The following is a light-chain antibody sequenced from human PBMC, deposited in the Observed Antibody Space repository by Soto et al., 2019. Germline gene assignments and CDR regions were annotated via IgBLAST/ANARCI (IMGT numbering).Light chain of an antibody. V-gene: IGLV1-47*02. Sequence: QSALTQPPSAPGTPGQRATISGSGSSSTIETNDIFWHQQLPGSAPKLLIYSNDQRPSGVPDRFSASKSGTSASLAISGLRSEDEAEYFCATWDDSLSGVVFGGGTKLTVL. CDR3: ATWDDSLSGVV. J-gene: IGLJ2*01. CDR1: SSTIETND. CDR2: SND.